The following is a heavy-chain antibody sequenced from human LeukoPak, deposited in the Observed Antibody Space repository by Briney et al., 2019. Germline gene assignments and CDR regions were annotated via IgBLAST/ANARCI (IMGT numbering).Heavy chain of an antibody. Sequence: ASVKVSGKASGYTFTSYGISWVRQAPGQGLEWMGWISAYNGNTNYAQKLQGRVTMTTDTSTSTAYMELRSLRSDDTAVYYCARDLSGYSHNWFDPWGQGTLVTVSS. D-gene: IGHD5-24*01. CDR3: ARDLSGYSHNWFDP. J-gene: IGHJ5*02. CDR2: ISAYNGNT. V-gene: IGHV1-18*01. CDR1: GYTFTSYG.